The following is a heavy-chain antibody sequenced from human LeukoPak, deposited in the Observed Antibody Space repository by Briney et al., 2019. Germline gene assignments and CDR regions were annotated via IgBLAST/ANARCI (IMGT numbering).Heavy chain of an antibody. CDR2: IQHGGTT. J-gene: IGHJ4*02. CDR1: GFSFSGAW. CDR3: TTVTHFYL. D-gene: IGHD2-15*01. V-gene: IGHV3-15*01. Sequence: GGSLRLXCATSGFSFSGAWLSWVRRAPGKGLESIGRIQHGGTTDYAAPVRGRFTISRDDSKATLYLQMNSLKTEDTAIYYCTTVTHFYLGGQGTLVTVSS.